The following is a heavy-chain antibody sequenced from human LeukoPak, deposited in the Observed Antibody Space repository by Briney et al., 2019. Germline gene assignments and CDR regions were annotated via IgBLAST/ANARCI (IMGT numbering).Heavy chain of an antibody. Sequence: ASVKVSCKASGYTFTSYYMHWVRQAPGQGLEWMGIINPSGGSTSYAQKCQGRVTMTRDTSTSTVYMELSSLRSEDTAVYYCARAIRLIAYYDFWSGSFDAFDIWGQGTMVTVSS. V-gene: IGHV1-46*01. J-gene: IGHJ3*02. D-gene: IGHD3-3*01. CDR2: INPSGGST. CDR3: ARAIRLIAYYDFWSGSFDAFDI. CDR1: GYTFTSYY.